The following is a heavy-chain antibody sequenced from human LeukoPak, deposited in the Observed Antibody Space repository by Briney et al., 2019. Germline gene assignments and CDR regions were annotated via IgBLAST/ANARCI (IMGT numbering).Heavy chain of an antibody. D-gene: IGHD2/OR15-2a*01. CDR1: GYTFTGYY. J-gene: IGHJ4*02. CDR3: ARDPLSRHPL. Sequence: ASVKVSCKXSGYTFTGYYMHRVRQAPGQGLEWMGRINPNSGGTNYAQKFQGRVTMTRDTSISTAYMELSRLRSDDTAVYYCARDPLSRHPLWGQGTLVTVSS. CDR2: INPNSGGT. V-gene: IGHV1-2*06.